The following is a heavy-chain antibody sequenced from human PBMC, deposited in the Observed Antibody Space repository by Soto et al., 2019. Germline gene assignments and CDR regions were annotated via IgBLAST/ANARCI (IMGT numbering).Heavy chain of an antibody. J-gene: IGHJ3*02. CDR1: GFTFSSYA. CDR3: ARDAQMLPHSSSRGDAFDI. D-gene: IGHD6-13*01. Sequence: EVQLLESGGGLVQPGGSLRLSCAASGFTFSSYAMSWVRQAPGKGLEWVSAISGSGGSTYYADSVKGRFTISRDNSKNTLYLQMNSLRAEDTAVYYCARDAQMLPHSSSRGDAFDIWGQGTMVTVSS. CDR2: ISGSGGST. V-gene: IGHV3-23*01.